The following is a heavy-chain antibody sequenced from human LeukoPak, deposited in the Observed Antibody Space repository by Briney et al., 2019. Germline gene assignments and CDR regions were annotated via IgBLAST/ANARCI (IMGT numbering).Heavy chain of an antibody. CDR2: IYYSGST. CDR3: VASLVFWYFDL. V-gene: IGHV4-30-4*08. J-gene: IGHJ2*01. Sequence: PSETLSLTCTVSGGSISSGDYYWSWIRQPPGKGLEWIGYIYYSGSTYYNPSLKSRVTISVDTSKNQFSLKLSSVTAADTAVYYCVASLVFWYFDLWGRGTLVTVSS. D-gene: IGHD3-10*01. CDR1: GGSISSGDYY.